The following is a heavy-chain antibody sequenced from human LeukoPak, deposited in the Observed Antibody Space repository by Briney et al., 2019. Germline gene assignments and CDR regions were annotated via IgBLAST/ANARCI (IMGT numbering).Heavy chain of an antibody. V-gene: IGHV3-9*01. D-gene: IGHD3-10*01. CDR3: AKMGYFGSGSYYPGEFYFDY. CDR2: ISWNSDTI. Sequence: PGGSLRLSCAASGFTFDDYAMHWVRQAPGKGLEWVSSISWNSDTIYYAASVKGRFTISRDNAKNSLYLQMNSLGTEDTAFYYCAKMGYFGSGSYYPGEFYFDYWGQGTLVTVSS. CDR1: GFTFDDYA. J-gene: IGHJ4*02.